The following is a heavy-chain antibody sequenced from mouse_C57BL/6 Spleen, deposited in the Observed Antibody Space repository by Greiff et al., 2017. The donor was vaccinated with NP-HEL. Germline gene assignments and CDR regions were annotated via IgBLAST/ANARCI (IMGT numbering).Heavy chain of an antibody. CDR1: GYTFTSYW. CDR3: AREGGEGDLPRRYFDV. V-gene: IGHV1-52*01. D-gene: IGHD2-1*01. CDR2: IDPSDSET. Sequence: QVQLQQPGAELVRPGSSVKLSCKASGYTFTSYWMHWVKQRPIQGLEWIGNIDPSDSETHYNQKFKDKATLTVDKSSSTAYMQLSSLTSEDSAVYYCAREGGEGDLPRRYFDVWGTGTTVTVPS. J-gene: IGHJ1*03.